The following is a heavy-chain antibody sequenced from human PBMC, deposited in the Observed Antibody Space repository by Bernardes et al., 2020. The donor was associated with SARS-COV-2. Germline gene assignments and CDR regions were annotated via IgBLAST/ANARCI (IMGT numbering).Heavy chain of an antibody. CDR2: ISSSGSTI. Sequence: GGSLRLSCAASGFTFSSYEMNWVRQAPGKGLEWVSYISSSGSTIYYADSVKGRFTISRDNAKNSLYLQMNSLRAEDTAVYYCASIGYSSSWYSFDYWGQGTLVTVSS. CDR3: ASIGYSSSWYSFDY. CDR1: GFTFSSYE. J-gene: IGHJ4*02. V-gene: IGHV3-48*03. D-gene: IGHD6-13*01.